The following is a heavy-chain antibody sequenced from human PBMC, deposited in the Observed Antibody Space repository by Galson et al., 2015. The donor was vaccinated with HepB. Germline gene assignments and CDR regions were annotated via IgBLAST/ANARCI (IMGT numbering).Heavy chain of an antibody. V-gene: IGHV7-4-1*02. D-gene: IGHD6-13*01. J-gene: IGHJ3*02. CDR2: INTNTGNP. CDR1: GYTFTSYA. CDR3: AREGFSSSWNEGGSDAFDI. Sequence: SVKVSCKASGYTFTSYAMNWVRQAPGQGLEWMGWINTNTGNPTYAQGFTGRFVFSLDTSVSTAYLQISSLKAEDTAVYYCAREGFSSSWNEGGSDAFDIWGQGTMVTVSS.